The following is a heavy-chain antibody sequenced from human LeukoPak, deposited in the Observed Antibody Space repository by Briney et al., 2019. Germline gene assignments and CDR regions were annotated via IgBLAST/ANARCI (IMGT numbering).Heavy chain of an antibody. CDR2: ISGSGGST. J-gene: IGHJ4*02. Sequence: PGGSLRLSCAASGFTFSSYSMNWVRQAPGKGLEWVSAISGSGGSTYYADSVKGRFTISRDNSKNTLYLQMNSLRAEDTAVYYCAKSLSTHRWNHPDDYWGQGTLVTVSS. V-gene: IGHV3-23*01. CDR3: AKSLSTHRWNHPDDY. CDR1: GFTFSSYS. D-gene: IGHD1-14*01.